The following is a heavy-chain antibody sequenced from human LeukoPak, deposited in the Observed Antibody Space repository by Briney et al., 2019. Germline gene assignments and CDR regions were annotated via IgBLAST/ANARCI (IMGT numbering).Heavy chain of an antibody. J-gene: IGHJ3*01. V-gene: IGHV3-48*03. Sequence: PGGSLRLSCAASGFTFSSYEMNWVRQAPGKGLEWVSYISSSGSTIYYADSVKGRFTISRDNAKNSLYLQMNSLRAEDTAVYYCTRVEYVFGSGAYLGVFDVWGQGTMVTVSS. D-gene: IGHD3-10*01. CDR3: TRVEYVFGSGAYLGVFDV. CDR1: GFTFSSYE. CDR2: ISSSGSTI.